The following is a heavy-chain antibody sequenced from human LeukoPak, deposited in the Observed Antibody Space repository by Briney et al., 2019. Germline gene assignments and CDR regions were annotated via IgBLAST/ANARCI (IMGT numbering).Heavy chain of an antibody. D-gene: IGHD2-2*01. J-gene: IGHJ3*02. Sequence: PSQTLSLTCTVSGGSISSGGYYWSWIRQPPGKGLEWIGYIYHSGSTYYNPSLKSRVTISVDRSKNQFSLKLSSVTAADTAVYYCARRHGLGYCSSTSCPRDAFDIWGQGTMVTVSS. CDR3: ARRHGLGYCSSTSCPRDAFDI. CDR1: GGSISSGGYY. CDR2: IYHSGST. V-gene: IGHV4-30-2*01.